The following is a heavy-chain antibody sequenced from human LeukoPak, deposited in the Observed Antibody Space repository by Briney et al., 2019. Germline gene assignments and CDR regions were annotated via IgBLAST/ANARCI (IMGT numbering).Heavy chain of an antibody. Sequence: GGSLRLSCAASGFTFSSYSMNWVRQAPGKGLEWVSSISSSSSYIYYADSVKGRFTISRDNAKNSLYLQMNSLRAEDTAVYYCARGRMVRGVIHYYFDYWGQGTLVTVPS. J-gene: IGHJ4*02. CDR3: ARGRMVRGVIHYYFDY. V-gene: IGHV3-21*01. CDR2: ISSSSSYI. D-gene: IGHD3-10*01. CDR1: GFTFSSYS.